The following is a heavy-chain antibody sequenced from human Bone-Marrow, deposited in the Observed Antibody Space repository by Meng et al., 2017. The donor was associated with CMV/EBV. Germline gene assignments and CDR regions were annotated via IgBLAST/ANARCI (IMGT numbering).Heavy chain of an antibody. D-gene: IGHD7-27*01. CDR2: INHSGST. CDR3: ARGTNWGIDY. J-gene: IGHJ4*02. Sequence: SCAASGFTVSSNYMSWVRQAPGKGLEWIGEINHSGSTNYNPSLKRRVTITVDTSKNQFSLKLSPVTAADTAVYYCARGTNWGIDYWGQGTLVTVSS. CDR1: GFTVSSNY. V-gene: IGHV4-34*01.